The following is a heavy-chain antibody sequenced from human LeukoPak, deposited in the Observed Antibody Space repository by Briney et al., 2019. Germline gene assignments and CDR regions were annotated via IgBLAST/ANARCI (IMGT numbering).Heavy chain of an antibody. D-gene: IGHD3-22*01. Sequence: PSETLSLTCTVWGGSISSYYGSWIRQPPGKGLEWIGYIYYSGSTNYNPSLKSRVTISVDTSKNQFSLKLSSVTAADTAVYYCARDTARYYDSSGYYSADAFDIWGQGTMVTVSS. V-gene: IGHV4-59*01. CDR3: ARDTARYYDSSGYYSADAFDI. CDR1: GGSISSYY. CDR2: IYYSGST. J-gene: IGHJ3*02.